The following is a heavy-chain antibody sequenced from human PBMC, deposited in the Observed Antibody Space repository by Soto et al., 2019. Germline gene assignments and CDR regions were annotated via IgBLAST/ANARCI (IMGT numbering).Heavy chain of an antibody. J-gene: IGHJ4*02. CDR2: ISHDGRNK. CDR1: GFTFGSYA. D-gene: IGHD3-9*01. Sequence: QVQLVQSGGGVVQPGRSLRLSCAASGFTFGSYAMHWVLQAPGKGLEWVAVISHDGRNKDYVDSVKGRFTISSETSKNTLYLQMNSPRVEDTALYYCAKATGYDILTGLIRDLDYWGPGTLVTVSA. V-gene: IGHV3-30*18. CDR3: AKATGYDILTGLIRDLDY.